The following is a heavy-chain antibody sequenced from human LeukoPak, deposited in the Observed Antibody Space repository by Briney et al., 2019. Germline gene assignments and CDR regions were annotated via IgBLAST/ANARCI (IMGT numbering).Heavy chain of an antibody. J-gene: IGHJ5*02. CDR2: ISYDGSNK. D-gene: IGHD6-13*01. V-gene: IGHV3-30*18. CDR3: GKIQHQLVVAEDL. CDR1: GFIFSMYG. Sequence: PGVSLRLSCAASGFIFSMYGMHWVRQAPGKGLEWVAVISYDGSNKYYGDSVKGRFSISRDNSKNTLYLQMNSLRAEDTAVYYCGKIQHQLVVAEDLWGQGTLVTVSS.